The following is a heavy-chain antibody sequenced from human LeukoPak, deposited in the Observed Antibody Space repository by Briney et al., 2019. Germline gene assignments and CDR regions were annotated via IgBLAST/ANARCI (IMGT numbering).Heavy chain of an antibody. V-gene: IGHV4-59*06. CDR1: GGSISSYY. J-gene: IGHJ5*02. CDR2: IYYRGST. Sequence: SETLSLTCTVSGGSISSYYWSWIRQHPGKGLEWIGYIYYRGSTYYNPSLKSRVTISVDTSKNQFSLKLSSVTAADTAVYYCARDNSSGYCSHWFDPWGQGTLVTVSS. D-gene: IGHD3-22*01. CDR3: ARDNSSGYCSHWFDP.